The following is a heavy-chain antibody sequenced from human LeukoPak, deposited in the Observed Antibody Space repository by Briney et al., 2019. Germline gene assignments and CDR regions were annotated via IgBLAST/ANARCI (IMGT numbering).Heavy chain of an antibody. D-gene: IGHD3-10*01. CDR2: IWFDGSKR. CDR3: ARDRGSGSYEGYYFDY. Sequence: PGRSLRLSCAASTFTFSSYGMHWVRQAPGKGLEWVAIIWFDGSKRYYADSVKGRFTISRDNSKNTLYLQINSLGAEDTAVYYCARDRGSGSYEGYYFDYWGQGTLVTVSS. J-gene: IGHJ4*02. CDR1: TFTFSSYG. V-gene: IGHV3-33*01.